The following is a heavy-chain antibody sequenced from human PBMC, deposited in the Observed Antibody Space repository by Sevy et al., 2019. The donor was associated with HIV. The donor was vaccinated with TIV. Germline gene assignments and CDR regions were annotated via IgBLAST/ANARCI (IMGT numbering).Heavy chain of an antibody. D-gene: IGHD4-17*01. CDR3: ARGRDLRPADS. Sequence: SETLSLTCTVSGGSISSGDYYGSWIRQPPGKGGGWIGYIYYSGSTYYNPSLKSRVTISVETSKNQFSLKLSSVTAADTAAYYCARGRDLRPADSWGQGTLVTVSS. CDR2: IYYSGST. V-gene: IGHV4-30-4*01. J-gene: IGHJ4*02. CDR1: GGSISSGDYY.